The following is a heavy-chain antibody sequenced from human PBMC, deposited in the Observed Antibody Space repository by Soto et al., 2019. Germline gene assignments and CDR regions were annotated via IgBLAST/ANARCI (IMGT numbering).Heavy chain of an antibody. V-gene: IGHV4-59*08. Sequence: QVQLQESGPGLVKPSETLSLTCTVSGGSISSYYWSWIRQPPGKGLEWIGYIYYSGSTNYNPSLKSRVTISVDTSKNQFSLKLSSVTAADTAVYYCARRGLADPGEFDYWGQGTLVTVSS. CDR3: ARRGLADPGEFDY. D-gene: IGHD3-16*01. CDR2: IYYSGST. J-gene: IGHJ4*02. CDR1: GGSISSYY.